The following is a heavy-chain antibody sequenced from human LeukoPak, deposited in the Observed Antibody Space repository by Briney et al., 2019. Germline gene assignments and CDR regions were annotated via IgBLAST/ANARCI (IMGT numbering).Heavy chain of an antibody. J-gene: IGHJ4*02. CDR1: GVSITSDTYC. V-gene: IGHV4-30-2*01. CDR2: ILHSGST. Sequence: SQTLSLTCAVSGVSITSDTYCWSWIRQPPGKGLERIGYILHSGSTYYNPSLKSRVTISIDTSKSQFSLKLSSVTAADTAVYYCARTRDFWSGYFDYWGQGTLVTVSS. CDR3: ARTRDFWSGYFDY. D-gene: IGHD3-3*01.